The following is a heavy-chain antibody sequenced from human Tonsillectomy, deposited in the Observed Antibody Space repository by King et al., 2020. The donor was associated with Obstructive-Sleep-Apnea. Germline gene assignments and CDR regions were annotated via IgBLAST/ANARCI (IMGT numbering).Heavy chain of an antibody. Sequence: QLVQSGADVKKSGSSVKVSCKATGGTFSRYAIVWVRQAPGQGLEWMGGIIPFLGTTNYAQKFQGRVTITADKSTSTAYMELSSLRSDDTAVYYCAKNAVHPHYSGIDVWGQGTTVTVSS. CDR1: GGTFSRYA. D-gene: IGHD2-8*01. J-gene: IGHJ6*02. CDR2: IIPFLGTT. CDR3: AKNAVHPHYSGIDV. V-gene: IGHV1-69*06.